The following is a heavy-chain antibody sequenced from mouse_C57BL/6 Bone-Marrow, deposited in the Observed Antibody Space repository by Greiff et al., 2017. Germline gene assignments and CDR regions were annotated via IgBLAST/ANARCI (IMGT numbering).Heavy chain of an antibody. CDR1: GFTFSDYG. J-gene: IGHJ4*01. D-gene: IGHD1-1*01. CDR3: ARNYGSSYENYAMDY. V-gene: IGHV5-17*01. Sequence: DVQLQESGGGLVKPGGSLKLSCAASGFTFSDYGMHWVRQAPEKGLEWVAYISSGSSTIYYADTVKGRFTISRDNAKNTLFLQMTSLRSEDTAMYYCARNYGSSYENYAMDYWGQGTSVTVSS. CDR2: ISSGSSTI.